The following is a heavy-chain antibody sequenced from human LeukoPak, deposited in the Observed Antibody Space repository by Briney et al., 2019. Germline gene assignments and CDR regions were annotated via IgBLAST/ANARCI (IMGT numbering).Heavy chain of an antibody. CDR3: ATHSNPNYFDY. CDR2: IYYSGST. CDR1: GGSISSGGYY. D-gene: IGHD2-15*01. Sequence: SETLSLTCTVSGGSISSGGYYWSWIRQHPGKGLEWIGYIYYSGSTYYNPSLKSRVTISVDTSKNQFSLKLSSVTAADTAVYYCATHSNPNYFDYWGQGTLVTVSS. J-gene: IGHJ4*02. V-gene: IGHV4-31*03.